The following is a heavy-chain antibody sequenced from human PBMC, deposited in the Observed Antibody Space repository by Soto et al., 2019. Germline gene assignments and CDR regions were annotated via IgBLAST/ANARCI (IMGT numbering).Heavy chain of an antibody. V-gene: IGHV3-48*01. CDR2: ISSSSSTR. Sequence: GGSLRLSCAASGFTFSSYSMNWVRQAPGKGLEWVSYISSSSSTRYYADSVKGRFTISRDNAKNSLYLQMNSLRAEDTAVYYCASTLSDAFDIWGQGTMVTVSS. J-gene: IGHJ3*02. CDR3: ASTLSDAFDI. CDR1: GFTFSSYS.